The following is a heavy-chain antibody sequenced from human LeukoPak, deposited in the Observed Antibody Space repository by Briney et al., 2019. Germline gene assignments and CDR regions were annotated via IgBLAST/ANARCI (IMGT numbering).Heavy chain of an antibody. CDR1: GGSISSSSYY. CDR2: IYYRGST. V-gene: IGHV4-39*01. D-gene: IGHD2-21*02. Sequence: ASETLSLTCTVSGGSISSSSYYWGWIRQPPGKGLEWIGTIYYRGSTYYNPSLKSRVTISVDTSKKQFSLKLSSVTAADTAVYYCARHEAAYCGGDCYLRAFDIWGQGTMVTVSS. J-gene: IGHJ3*02. CDR3: ARHEAAYCGGDCYLRAFDI.